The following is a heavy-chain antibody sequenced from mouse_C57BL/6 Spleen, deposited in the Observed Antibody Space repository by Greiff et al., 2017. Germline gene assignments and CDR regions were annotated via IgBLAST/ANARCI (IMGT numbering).Heavy chain of an antibody. CDR1: GYTFTSYW. CDR3: ARSGAYYSNPGPFDY. Sequence: VKLQQPGAELVKPGASVKMSCKASGYTFTSYWITWVKQRPGQGLEWIGDIYPGSGSTNYNEKFKSKATLTVDTSSSTAYMQLSSLTSEDSAVYYCARSGAYYSNPGPFDYWGQGTTLTVSS. CDR2: IYPGSGST. J-gene: IGHJ2*01. D-gene: IGHD2-5*01. V-gene: IGHV1-55*01.